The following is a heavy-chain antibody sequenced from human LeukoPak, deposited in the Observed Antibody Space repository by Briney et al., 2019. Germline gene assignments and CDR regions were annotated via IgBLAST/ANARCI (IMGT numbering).Heavy chain of an antibody. J-gene: IGHJ4*02. D-gene: IGHD2-2*01. V-gene: IGHV4-4*07. CDR3: ASSTLTSTWFDY. CDR2: LYTSGAT. CDR1: GGSISSYY. Sequence: PSETLSRTCTVSGGSISSYYWSWLRQSAGKGLEWIGRLYTSGATNYNPSLKSRVTMSADTSKDQFSLKLKSLTAADTAVYYCASSTLTSTWFDYWGQGILVTVSS.